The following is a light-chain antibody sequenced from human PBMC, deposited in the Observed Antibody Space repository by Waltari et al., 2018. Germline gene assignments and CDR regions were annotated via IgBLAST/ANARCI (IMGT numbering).Light chain of an antibody. J-gene: IGKJ1*01. CDR2: GAS. Sequence: EIVLTQSPGTLSLSTGERATLSCRASQSVSSSYLAWYQQKHGQAPRRLIDGASRRATCIPDRVSGSGSGTDFTLTISRLEPEDFAVYYWQQYGSSPLTFGQGTKVEIK. V-gene: IGKV3-20*01. CDR1: QSVSSSY. CDR3: QQYGSSPLT.